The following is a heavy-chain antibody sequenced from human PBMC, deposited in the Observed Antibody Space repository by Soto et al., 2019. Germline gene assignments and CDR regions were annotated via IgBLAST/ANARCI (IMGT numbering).Heavy chain of an antibody. Sequence: QLVQSGTEVKEPGASVRVSCKASGYIFSNYHMHWVRQVPGQWLEWMAIITPTGETTIYAQKFLGRLTVTRDTYAITHYMHLSSLTSDYTAMYYCVREYEVGCGSYPLWGQGILVTVSS. CDR3: VREYEVGCGSYPL. D-gene: IGHD1-26*01. CDR1: GYIFSNYH. V-gene: IGHV1-46*03. CDR2: ITPTGETT. J-gene: IGHJ4*02.